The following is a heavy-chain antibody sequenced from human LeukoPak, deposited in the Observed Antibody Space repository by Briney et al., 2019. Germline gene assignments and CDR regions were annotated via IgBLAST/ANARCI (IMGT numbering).Heavy chain of an antibody. J-gene: IGHJ5*02. CDR1: GLTFSSYS. D-gene: IGHD3-10*01. V-gene: IGHV3-21*01. CDR2: ISSSSSYI. Sequence: GGSLRLSCAASGLTFSSYSMNWARQAPGKGLEWVSSISSSSSYIYYADSVKGRFTISRDNAKNSLYLQMNSLRAEDTAVYYCARDSAGNMVRGVIANWFDPWGQGTLVTVSS. CDR3: ARDSAGNMVRGVIANWFDP.